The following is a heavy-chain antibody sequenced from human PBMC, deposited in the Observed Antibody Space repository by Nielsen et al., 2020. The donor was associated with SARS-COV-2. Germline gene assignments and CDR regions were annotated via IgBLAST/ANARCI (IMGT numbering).Heavy chain of an antibody. V-gene: IGHV3-21*01. CDR2: ISLSSSYI. CDR1: GFTFSNYY. CDR3: ARVGSYGDPEYLDY. Sequence: GGSLRLSCAASGFTFSNYYMNWVRQAPGKGLEWVSSISLSSSYIEYADAVKGRFTISRDNAKNSVYLQMNSLRADDTAVYYCARVGSYGDPEYLDYWGQGALVTVSS. J-gene: IGHJ4*02. D-gene: IGHD4/OR15-4a*01.